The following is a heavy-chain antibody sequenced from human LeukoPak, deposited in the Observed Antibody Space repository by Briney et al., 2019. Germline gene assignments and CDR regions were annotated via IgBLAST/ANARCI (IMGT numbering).Heavy chain of an antibody. CDR2: ISYDGSNK. CDR3: AKEIAVAGTRWFDP. CDR1: GFTFSSYG. V-gene: IGHV3-30*18. D-gene: IGHD6-19*01. Sequence: GRYLRRSCAASGFTFSSYGMHWVRQAPGHGLEWVAVISYDGSNKYYADSVKGRFTISRDNSKHTLYLQMNSLRAEDTAVYYCAKEIAVAGTRWFDPWGQGTLVTVSS. J-gene: IGHJ5*02.